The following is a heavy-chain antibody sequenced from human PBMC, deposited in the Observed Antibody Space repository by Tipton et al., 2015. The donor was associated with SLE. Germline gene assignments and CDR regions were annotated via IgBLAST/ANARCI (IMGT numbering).Heavy chain of an antibody. CDR2: IRYDGSNK. D-gene: IGHD2-2*01. J-gene: IGHJ6*02. CDR3: AKDRDDIVVVPAATARYYYGMDV. V-gene: IGHV3-30*02. Sequence: SLRLSCAASGFTFSSYGMHWVRQAPGKGLEWVAFIRYDGSNKYYADSVKGRFTISRDNSKNTLYLQMNSLRAEDTAVYYCAKDRDDIVVVPAATARYYYGMDVWGQGTTVTVSS. CDR1: GFTFSSYG.